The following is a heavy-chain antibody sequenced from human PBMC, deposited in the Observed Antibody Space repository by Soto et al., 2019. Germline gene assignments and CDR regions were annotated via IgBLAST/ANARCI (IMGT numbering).Heavy chain of an antibody. CDR3: PIALAATTYYSYYALDV. CDR2: ISAYNGNT. D-gene: IGHD2-15*01. CDR1: GYTFTSYG. Sequence: QVQLVQSGAEVKKPGASVKVSCKASGYTFTSYGISWVRQAPGQGLEWMGWISAYNGNTNYAQKLQGRVTMTPDTSKTTAYTELRSLRSDDTAVYCCPIALAATTYYSYYALDVWGQGTTVTVSS. V-gene: IGHV1-18*01. J-gene: IGHJ6*02.